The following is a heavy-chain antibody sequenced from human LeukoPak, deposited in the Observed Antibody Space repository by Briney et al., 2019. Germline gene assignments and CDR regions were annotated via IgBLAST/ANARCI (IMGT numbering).Heavy chain of an antibody. J-gene: IGHJ4*02. CDR1: GGSFSGYY. CDR2: INHSGST. V-gene: IGHV4-34*01. Sequence: PSETLSLTCAVYGGSFSGYYWSWIRQPPGKGLEWIGEINHSGSTNYNPSLKSRVTISVETSKNQFSLTLSSVTAADTAVYYCARGTGPSQKFYFDYWGQGTLVTVSS. CDR3: ARGTGPSQKFYFDY. D-gene: IGHD7-27*01.